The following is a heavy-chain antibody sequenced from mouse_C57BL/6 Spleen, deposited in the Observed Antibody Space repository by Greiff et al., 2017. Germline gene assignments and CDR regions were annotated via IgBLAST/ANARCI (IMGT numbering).Heavy chain of an antibody. CDR3: AGRGYYSSSYYYYAMDY. CDR1: GFTFSDYG. J-gene: IGHJ4*01. V-gene: IGHV5-17*01. CDR2: ISSGSSTI. D-gene: IGHD1-1*01. Sequence: EVHLVESGGGLVKPGGSLKLSCAASGFTFSDYGMHWVRQAPEKGLEWVAYISSGSSTIYYADTVKGRFTISRDNAKNTLFLQMASLRSEDTAMYYCAGRGYYSSSYYYYAMDYWGQGTSVTVSS.